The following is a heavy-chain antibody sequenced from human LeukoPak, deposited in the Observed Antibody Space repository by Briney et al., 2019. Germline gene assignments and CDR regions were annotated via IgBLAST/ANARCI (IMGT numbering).Heavy chain of an antibody. J-gene: IGHJ5*01. CDR1: GGSISSSSYY. V-gene: IGHV4-39*07. CDR3: ARDPKSAVAADWFDP. Sequence: PSETLSLTCTVSGGSISSSSYYWGWIRQPPGKGLEWIASIYYSGITYYNPSLKSRVTISLDTSNNQFSLKLSSVTAADTAVYYCARDPKSAVAADWFDPWGQGTLVTVSS. D-gene: IGHD6-19*01. CDR2: IYYSGIT.